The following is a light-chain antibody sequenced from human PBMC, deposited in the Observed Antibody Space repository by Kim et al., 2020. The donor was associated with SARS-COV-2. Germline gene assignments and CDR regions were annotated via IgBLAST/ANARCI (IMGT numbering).Light chain of an antibody. Sequence: GPRVTISCSGGSSNVGTNAVSWYQQPPGTAPNLLIYGNDKPPSGAPDRFSGSKSGTSASLATSGLQSEDDAYYYCATWDETLNGPVFGGGTQLTVL. CDR2: GND. J-gene: IGLJ3*02. CDR1: SSNVGTNA. V-gene: IGLV1-44*01. CDR3: ATWDETLNGPV.